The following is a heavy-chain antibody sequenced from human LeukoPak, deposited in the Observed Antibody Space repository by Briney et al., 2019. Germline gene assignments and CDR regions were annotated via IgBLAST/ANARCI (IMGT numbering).Heavy chain of an antibody. CDR3: ARGRTRSFDY. CDR2: IYTGGST. V-gene: IGHV3-53*01. Sequence: PGGSLRLSCAASGFTFSKAWMNWVRQAPGKGLEWVSVIYTGGSTYYADSVKGRFTISRDNSKNTLYLQMNSLRADDTAVYYCARGRTRSFDYWGQGTLVTVSS. CDR1: GFTFSKAW. J-gene: IGHJ4*02. D-gene: IGHD3/OR15-3a*01.